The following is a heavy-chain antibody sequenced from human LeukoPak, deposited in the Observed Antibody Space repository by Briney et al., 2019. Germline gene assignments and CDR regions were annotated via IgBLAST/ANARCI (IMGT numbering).Heavy chain of an antibody. Sequence: SETLSLTCAVYGGFFRDYYWIWIRQPPGKGQEWIGEISHSGITHYNPSLKSRATISLDTSKSQFSLRLSSVTAADTALYYCARAYHNWYFDLWGRGTQVTVSS. CDR1: GGFFRDYY. CDR3: ARAYHNWYFDL. V-gene: IGHV4-34*01. CDR2: ISHSGIT. J-gene: IGHJ2*01. D-gene: IGHD2-2*01.